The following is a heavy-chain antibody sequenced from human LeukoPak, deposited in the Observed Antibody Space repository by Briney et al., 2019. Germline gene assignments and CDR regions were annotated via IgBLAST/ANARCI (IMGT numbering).Heavy chain of an antibody. CDR3: ARVLATHYFDY. Sequence: SETLSLTCNVSGGSISSYYWSWIRQPPGKGLEWIGYMYYSGSTNYKPSLKSRVTISVDTSKNQFSLKLSSLTAADTAVYYCARVLATHYFDYWGQGTLVTVSS. CDR2: MYYSGST. CDR1: GGSISSYY. J-gene: IGHJ4*02. V-gene: IGHV4-59*01.